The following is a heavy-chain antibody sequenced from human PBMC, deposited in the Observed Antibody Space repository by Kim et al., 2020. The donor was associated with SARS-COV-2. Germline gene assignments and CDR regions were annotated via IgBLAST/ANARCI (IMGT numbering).Heavy chain of an antibody. D-gene: IGHD3-16*01. J-gene: IGHJ4*02. V-gene: IGHV3-30*10. Sequence: TDSVKGRFTISRDNSKNTLYLQMNSVRAEDTAVYYCASEVSTFGGVTEADYWGQGTLVTVSS. CDR3: ASEVSTFGGVTEADY.